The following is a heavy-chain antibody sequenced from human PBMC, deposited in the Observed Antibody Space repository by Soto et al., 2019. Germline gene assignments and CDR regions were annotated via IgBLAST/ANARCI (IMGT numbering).Heavy chain of an antibody. CDR2: IYYSGRS. D-gene: IGHD2-15*01. Sequence: QLQLQESGPGLVKPSETLSLTCTVSGGSISSTSFYWGWIRQPPGKGLEWVGYIYYSGRSDYNPSRESLVTVCVDPSNCQVPLNLCSVTAADTAVYYCASGYCSGGNCFSVDFWGQGTLVTVSS. CDR1: GGSISSTSFY. V-gene: IGHV4-39*01. CDR3: ASGYCSGGNCFSVDF. J-gene: IGHJ4*02.